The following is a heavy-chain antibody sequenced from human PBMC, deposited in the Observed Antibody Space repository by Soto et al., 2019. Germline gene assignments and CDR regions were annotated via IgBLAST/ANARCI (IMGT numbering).Heavy chain of an antibody. Sequence: EVQLVESGGGLVKPGGSLRLSCAASGFTFSNAWMSWVRQAPGKGLEWVGRIKSKTDGGTTDYAAPVKGRFTISRDDSKNTLHLQMNSLKAEDTAVYYCTPAEAAAEDVDYWGQGTLVTVSS. J-gene: IGHJ4*02. CDR3: TPAEAAAEDVDY. CDR1: GFTFSNAW. CDR2: IKSKTDGGTT. D-gene: IGHD6-13*01. V-gene: IGHV3-15*01.